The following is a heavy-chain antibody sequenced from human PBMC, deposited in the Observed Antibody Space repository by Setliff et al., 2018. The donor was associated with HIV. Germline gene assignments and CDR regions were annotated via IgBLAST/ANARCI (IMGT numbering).Heavy chain of an antibody. D-gene: IGHD2-8*02. CDR1: GGSITSRIYY. CDR3: ARRGMWSYETGGNPTATFDY. V-gene: IGHV4-39*01. CDR2: IYFSGTP. Sequence: LSLTCTVSGGSITSRIYYWAWIRQPPGKGLEWVASIYFSGTPYYNPSLKNRVTISVDTSKNQFSLKLSSVTAADTAVYYCARRGMWSYETGGNPTATFDYWGQGVLVTVSS. J-gene: IGHJ4*02.